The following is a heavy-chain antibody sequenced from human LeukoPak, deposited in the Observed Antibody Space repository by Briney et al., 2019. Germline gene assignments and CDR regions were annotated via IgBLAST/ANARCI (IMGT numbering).Heavy chain of an antibody. Sequence: GGSLRLSCAASGFTVSSNYMSWVRQAPGKGLEWVSVIYSGGSTYYADSVKGRFTISRDNSKNTLYLQMNSLRAEDTAVYYCARAGYGSGSYYNRGAFDIWGQGTMVTVSS. J-gene: IGHJ3*02. V-gene: IGHV3-66*01. D-gene: IGHD3-10*01. CDR2: IYSGGST. CDR3: ARAGYGSGSYYNRGAFDI. CDR1: GFTVSSNY.